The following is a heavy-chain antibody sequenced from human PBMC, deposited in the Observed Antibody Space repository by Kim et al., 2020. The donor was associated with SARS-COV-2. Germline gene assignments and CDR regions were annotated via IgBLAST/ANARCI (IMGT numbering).Heavy chain of an antibody. V-gene: IGHV1-24*01. Sequence: ETNYATKFQGRVTRTEDTSTDTAYMELSSLRSEDTAVYYCAINTVTKDDYWGQGTLVTVSS. D-gene: IGHD4-17*01. CDR3: AINTVTKDDY. CDR2: ET. J-gene: IGHJ4*02.